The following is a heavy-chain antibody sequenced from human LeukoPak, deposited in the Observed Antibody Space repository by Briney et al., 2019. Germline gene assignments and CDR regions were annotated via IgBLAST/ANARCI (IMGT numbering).Heavy chain of an antibody. D-gene: IGHD2-21*02. CDR2: IGYSGGGT. V-gene: IGHV3-23*01. CDR3: AKDGTVTGPGWFDP. Sequence: PGGSLRLSCAASGFTFNNYAMSWVRQAPGKGLEWVSTIGYSGGGTYYADPVKGRFTISRDNSKNTLYLQVNSLRAEDTAVYYCAKDGTVTGPGWFDPWGQGTLVTVSS. J-gene: IGHJ5*02. CDR1: GFTFNNYA.